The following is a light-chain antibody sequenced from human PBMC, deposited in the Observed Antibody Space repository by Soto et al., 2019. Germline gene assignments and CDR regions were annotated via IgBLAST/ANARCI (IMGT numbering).Light chain of an antibody. CDR2: KAS. V-gene: IGKV1-5*03. CDR3: HQSHIYSGT. Sequence: DIQMTQSPWTLSASVGDIVTITCRASQTIDSWLAWYQQRPVKPPNLLIYKASTLASGVPSRFSGSGSGTEFTLTINSLQPDDFATYSCHQSHIYSGTFGQGNKVEI. CDR1: QTIDSW. J-gene: IGKJ1*01.